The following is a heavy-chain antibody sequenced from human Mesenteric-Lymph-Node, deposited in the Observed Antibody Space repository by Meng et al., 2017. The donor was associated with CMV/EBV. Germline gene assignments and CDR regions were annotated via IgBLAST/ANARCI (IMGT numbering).Heavy chain of an antibody. Sequence: CKASGYRFTSYYMYWVRQAPGQGLEWMGVIYPSGGRPTYAQKFQGRVTVTRDTSTSTVYMELSSLRSDDTAVYYCAGGACSGACYFDYWGQRTLVTVSS. V-gene: IGHV1-46*01. CDR3: AGGACSGACYFDY. CDR1: GYRFTSYY. J-gene: IGHJ4*02. D-gene: IGHD2-15*01. CDR2: IYPSGGRP.